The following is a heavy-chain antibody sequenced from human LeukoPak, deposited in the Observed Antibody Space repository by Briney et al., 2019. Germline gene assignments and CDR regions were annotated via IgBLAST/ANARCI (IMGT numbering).Heavy chain of an antibody. CDR2: IYYSGST. J-gene: IGHJ5*02. Sequence: SETLSLTCTVSGDSISSYYWSWIRQPPGKGLEWIGYIYYSGSTNYNPFLKSRVTISVDTSKNQFSLKLSSVTAADTAVYYCARGMYYYDSSGSLYNWFDPWGQGTLVTVSS. V-gene: IGHV4-59*01. CDR3: ARGMYYYDSSGSLYNWFDP. D-gene: IGHD3-22*01. CDR1: GDSISSYY.